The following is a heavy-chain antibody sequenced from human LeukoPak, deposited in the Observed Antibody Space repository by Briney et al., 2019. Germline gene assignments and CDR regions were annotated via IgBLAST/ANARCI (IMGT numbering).Heavy chain of an antibody. D-gene: IGHD3-10*01. Sequence: SVKVSCKASGFTFSTSTIQWVRQARGERLEWMGWIILASGNTRYAQNYQERITITRDMSTSTVYMELSSLRSDDTAVYYCARDQADLLWFGELLGFDYWGQGTLVTVSS. CDR1: GFTFSTST. J-gene: IGHJ4*02. V-gene: IGHV1-58*02. CDR2: IILASGNT. CDR3: ARDQADLLWFGELLGFDY.